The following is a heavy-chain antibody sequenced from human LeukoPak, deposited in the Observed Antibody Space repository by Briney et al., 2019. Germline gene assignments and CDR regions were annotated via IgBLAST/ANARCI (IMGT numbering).Heavy chain of an antibody. V-gene: IGHV4-59*01. CDR1: GVSISSYY. CDR2: IHYSGST. CDR3: ARWGHFDTSGYFVVDY. Sequence: SETLSLTCTISGVSISSYYWNWIRQSPGKGLEWIGHIHYSGSTHYNPSLQSRVSISIDTSKNHFSLKLRSVTAVDTAVYYCARWGHFDTSGYFVVDYWGQGTLVTVSS. D-gene: IGHD3-22*01. J-gene: IGHJ4*02.